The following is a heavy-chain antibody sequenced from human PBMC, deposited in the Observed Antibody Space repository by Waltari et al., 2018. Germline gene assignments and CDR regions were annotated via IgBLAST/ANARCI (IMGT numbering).Heavy chain of an antibody. J-gene: IGHJ6*02. CDR1: GYTFTSYD. V-gene: IGHV1-8*03. CDR3: ARAIAARPHYYYGMDV. D-gene: IGHD6-6*01. CDR2: MNPNSGNT. Sequence: QVQLVQSGAEVKKPGASVKVSCKASGYTFTSYDINWVRQATGQGLEWMGWMNPNSGNTGYAQKFQGRVTITRNTSISTAYMELSSLRSEDTAVYYCARAIAARPHYYYGMDVWGQGTTVTVSS.